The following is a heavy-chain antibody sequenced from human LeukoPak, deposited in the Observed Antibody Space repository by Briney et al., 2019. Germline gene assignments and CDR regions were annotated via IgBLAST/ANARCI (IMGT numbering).Heavy chain of an antibody. J-gene: IGHJ3*02. CDR2: IYTGGST. V-gene: IGHV3-53*01. CDR3: ARDLATNDAFDI. Sequence: GGSLRLSCAASGFTVSTTYMSWGRQAPGKGVEWGSIIYTGGSTYYAHSVKGRFPISRDNCKNTGYLQMNSLRAEHTAVYLCARDLATNDAFDIWGQGTMLTVSS. CDR1: GFTVSTTY.